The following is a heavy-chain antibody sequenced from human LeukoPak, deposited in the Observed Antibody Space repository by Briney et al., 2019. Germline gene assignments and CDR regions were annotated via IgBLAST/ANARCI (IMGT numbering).Heavy chain of an antibody. V-gene: IGHV4-59*12. D-gene: IGHD3-3*01. J-gene: IGHJ4*02. Sequence: PSETLSLTCTVSGGSISSYYWSWIRQPPGKGLEWIGYIYYSGSTNYNPSLKSRVTISVDTSKNQFSLKLSSVTAADTAVYYCARALWSGYLNYYFDYWGQGTLVTVSS. CDR3: ARALWSGYLNYYFDY. CDR1: GGSISSYY. CDR2: IYYSGST.